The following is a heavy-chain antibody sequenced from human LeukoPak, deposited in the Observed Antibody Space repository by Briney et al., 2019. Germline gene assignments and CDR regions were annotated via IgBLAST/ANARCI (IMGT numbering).Heavy chain of an antibody. Sequence: SETLSLTCTVSGGSISSYYWSWIRQPPGKGLEWIGYIYYSGSTNYNPSLKSRVTISVDTSKNQFSLKLSSVTAADTAVYYCARGGYYYDSSGYWDAFDIWGQGTMVTVSS. CDR3: ARGGYYYDSSGYWDAFDI. CDR2: IYYSGST. J-gene: IGHJ3*02. D-gene: IGHD3-22*01. CDR1: GGSISSYY. V-gene: IGHV4-59*01.